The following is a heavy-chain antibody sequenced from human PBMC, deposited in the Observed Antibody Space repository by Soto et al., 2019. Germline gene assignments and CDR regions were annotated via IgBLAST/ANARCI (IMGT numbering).Heavy chain of an antibody. CDR2: INSDGSST. D-gene: IGHD6-13*01. J-gene: IGHJ6*02. Sequence: PGGSLRLSCAASGCTFSSDWMHWVREAPGKGLVWVSRINSDGSSTSYADSVKGRFTISRDNAKNTLYLQMNSLRAEDTAVYYCARDSGSSWYFDYYYGMDVWGQGTTVTVSS. V-gene: IGHV3-74*01. CDR3: ARDSGSSWYFDYYYGMDV. CDR1: GCTFSSDW.